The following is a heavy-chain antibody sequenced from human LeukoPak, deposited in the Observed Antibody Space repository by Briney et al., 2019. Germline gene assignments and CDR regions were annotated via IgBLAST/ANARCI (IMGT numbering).Heavy chain of an antibody. V-gene: IGHV4-59*08. CDR2: MYDSGST. CDR1: GDSISGNY. J-gene: IGHJ3*02. CDR3: ARRGLQEPDDAFDI. Sequence: SETLSLTCTVSGDSISGNYWSWIRQPPGKGLEWIGYMYDSGSTYYNPSLKSRVTISVDTSKNQFSLKLSSVTAADTAVYYCARRGLQEPDDAFDIWGQGTMVTVSS.